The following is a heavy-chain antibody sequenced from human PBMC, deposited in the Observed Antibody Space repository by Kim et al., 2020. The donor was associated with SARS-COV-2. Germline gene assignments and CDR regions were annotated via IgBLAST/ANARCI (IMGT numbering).Heavy chain of an antibody. D-gene: IGHD6-13*01. Sequence: SETLSLTCTVSGGSISSSSYYWGWIRQPPGKGLEWIGNIYYSGSTYYNPSLQSRVTISVDTSKNQFSLKLSSVTAADTAVYYCARLSVRQQLVGGDWFDPWGQGTLVTVSS. CDR1: GGSISSSSYY. J-gene: IGHJ5*02. CDR2: IYYSGST. CDR3: ARLSVRQQLVGGDWFDP. V-gene: IGHV4-39*01.